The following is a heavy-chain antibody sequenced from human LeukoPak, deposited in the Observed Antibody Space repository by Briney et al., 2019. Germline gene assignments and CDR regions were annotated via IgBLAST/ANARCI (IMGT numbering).Heavy chain of an antibody. D-gene: IGHD3-9*01. CDR1: GYTFTSYG. Sequence: ASVKVTCKASGYTFTSYGISWVRQAPGQGLEWMGWISAYNGNTNYAQKLPGRVTMTTDTSTSTAYMELRSLRSDDTAVYYCARDRAYDILTGYGMEVCGQGATVTVSS. CDR3: ARDRAYDILTGYGMEV. J-gene: IGHJ6*02. CDR2: ISAYNGNT. V-gene: IGHV1-18*01.